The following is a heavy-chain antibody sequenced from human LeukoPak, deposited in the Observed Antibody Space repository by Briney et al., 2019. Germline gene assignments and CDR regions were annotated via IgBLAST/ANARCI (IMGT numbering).Heavy chain of an antibody. Sequence: SETLSLTCTVSGGSIGSSAYCWSWIRQPPGKGLEWIGTIYYGSTYYNPSLKSRVTISVDTSKNQFSLNLSSVTAADTAVYYCASGPRNIAVAGTFGYWGQGTLVTVSS. J-gene: IGHJ4*02. V-gene: IGHV4-39*07. CDR3: ASGPRNIAVAGTFGY. D-gene: IGHD6-19*01. CDR1: GGSIGSSAYC. CDR2: IYYGST.